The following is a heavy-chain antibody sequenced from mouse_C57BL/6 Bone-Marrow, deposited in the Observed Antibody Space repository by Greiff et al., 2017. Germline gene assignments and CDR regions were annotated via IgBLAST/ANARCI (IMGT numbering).Heavy chain of an antibody. CDR1: GYTFTSYW. Sequence: VQLQQSGAELAKPGASVKLSCKASGYTFTSYWMHWVKQRPGQGLEWIGYINPSSGYTKYNQKFKDKATLTEDKSSSTAYMQLSSLTYEDSAVYYCARCYYGNYWAMDYWGQGTSVTVSS. V-gene: IGHV1-7*01. J-gene: IGHJ4*01. CDR2: INPSSGYT. D-gene: IGHD2-1*01. CDR3: ARCYYGNYWAMDY.